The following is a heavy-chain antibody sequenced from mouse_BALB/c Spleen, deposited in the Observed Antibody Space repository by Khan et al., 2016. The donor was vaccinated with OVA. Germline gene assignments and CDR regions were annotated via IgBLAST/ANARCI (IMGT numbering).Heavy chain of an antibody. Sequence: EVQLQESGPELVKPGASMKISCKTSGYSFTDYTMNWVKQSHGKNLEWIGLLNPYNGFPPYNQEFKAKATLTVDKSSSTAYMALLSLTSEDSAVYYCARGNYYGSNSWFPDWGQGTLVTVSA. D-gene: IGHD1-1*01. CDR2: LNPYNGFP. V-gene: IGHV1-18*01. J-gene: IGHJ3*01. CDR3: ARGNYYGSNSWFPD. CDR1: GYSFTDYT.